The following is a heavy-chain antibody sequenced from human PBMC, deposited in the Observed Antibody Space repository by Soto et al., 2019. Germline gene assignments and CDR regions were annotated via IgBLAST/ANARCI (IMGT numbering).Heavy chain of an antibody. D-gene: IGHD6-19*01. CDR2: LSYEGSEE. Sequence: GGSLRLSCAASGFNFGVFGMHWVRQAPGKGLEWLSVLSYEGSEEYYADSVRGRFTISRDNSKNTLFLQMDSLRVDDTGVYYCALTRRSSLLEVAGPGFDHWGLGTLVTVSS. J-gene: IGHJ4*02. CDR3: ALTRRSSLLEVAGPGFDH. V-gene: IGHV3-30*03. CDR1: GFNFGVFG.